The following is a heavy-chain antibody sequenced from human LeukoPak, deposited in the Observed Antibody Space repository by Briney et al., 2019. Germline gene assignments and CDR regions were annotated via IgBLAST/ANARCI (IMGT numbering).Heavy chain of an antibody. CDR1: GYTLTELS. Sequence: ASVKVSCKVSGYTLTELSMHWVRQAPGKGLEWMGGFDPEDGETIYAQKFRGRVTMTEDTSTDTAYMELSSLRSEDTAVYYCATLGHCSSTSCYREQVNWFDPWGQGTLVTVSS. D-gene: IGHD2-2*01. J-gene: IGHJ5*02. V-gene: IGHV1-24*01. CDR2: FDPEDGET. CDR3: ATLGHCSSTSCYREQVNWFDP.